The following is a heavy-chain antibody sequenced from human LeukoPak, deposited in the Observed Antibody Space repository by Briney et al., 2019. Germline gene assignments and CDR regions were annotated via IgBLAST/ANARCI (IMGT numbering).Heavy chain of an antibody. V-gene: IGHV3-30-3*01. CDR1: GFTFRNYV. CDR2: TSSDLNVK. CDR3: AREGYYGSGSPPSLYFDY. D-gene: IGHD3-10*01. J-gene: IGHJ4*02. Sequence: GGSLRLSCAASGFTFRNYVIHWVRQAPGKGLEWVAVTSSDLNVKLYADSVKGRFTISRDNSRSTLYLQMNSLRPADTAIYYCAREGYYGSGSPPSLYFDYWGQGTLVTVSS.